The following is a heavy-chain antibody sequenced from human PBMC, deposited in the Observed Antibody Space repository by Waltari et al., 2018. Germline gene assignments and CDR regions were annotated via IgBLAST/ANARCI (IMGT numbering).Heavy chain of an antibody. V-gene: IGHV4-34*01. CDR2: VNHSGST. D-gene: IGHD2-2*01. J-gene: IGHJ4*02. CDR3: ASRGCISTSCYFFDY. Sequence: QVQLQQWGAGLLKPSETLSLTCAVYGGSFSGYYWSWIRQPPGKGLEWIGAVNHSGSTNYTPSLKSRVTISVDTSKNQFSLKLSSVTAADTAVYYWASRGCISTSCYFFDYWGQGTLVTVSS. CDR1: GGSFSGYY.